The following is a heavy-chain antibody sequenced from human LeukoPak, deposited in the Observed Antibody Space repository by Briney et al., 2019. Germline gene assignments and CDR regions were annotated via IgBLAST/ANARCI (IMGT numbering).Heavy chain of an antibody. CDR1: GDSVSSNSAA. CDR2: TYYRSKWYN. D-gene: IGHD2-2*02. V-gene: IGHV6-1*01. CDR3: ARDLADIVVVPAAIGWFDP. J-gene: IGHJ5*02. Sequence: SQTLSLTCATSGDSVSSNSAAWNWIRQSPSRGLEWLGRTYYRSKWYNDYAVSVKSRITINPDTSKNQFSLQLNSVTPEDTAVYYCARDLADIVVVPAAIGWFDPWGQGTLVTVSS.